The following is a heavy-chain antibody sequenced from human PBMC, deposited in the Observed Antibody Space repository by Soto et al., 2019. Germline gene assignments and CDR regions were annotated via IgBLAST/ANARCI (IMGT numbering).Heavy chain of an antibody. CDR2: IKSKTDGGTT. J-gene: IGHJ4*02. V-gene: IGHV3-15*01. CDR3: TTEVMGYYYGSGRYYDEY. Sequence: GGSLRLSCAASGFTFSNAWMSWVRQAPGKGLEWVGRIKSKTDGGTTDYAAPVKGRFTISRDDSKNTLYLQMNSLKTEDTAVYYCTTEVMGYYYGSGRYYDEYWGQGTLVTVSS. D-gene: IGHD3-10*01. CDR1: GFTFSNAW.